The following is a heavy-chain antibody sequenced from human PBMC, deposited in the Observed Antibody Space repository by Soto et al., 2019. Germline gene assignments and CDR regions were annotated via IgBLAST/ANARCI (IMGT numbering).Heavy chain of an antibody. Sequence: EVQLLESGGGLVQPGGSLRLSCAASGFTFSSYAMSWVRQAPGKGLEWVSAISGSGGSTYYADSVKGRFTISRDNSNNTLYLQMNRLRTEDTAVYYCAKDSRGYIMITFGGTFDYWGQGTLVTVSS. CDR3: AKDSRGYIMITFGGTFDY. D-gene: IGHD3-16*01. CDR2: ISGSGGST. V-gene: IGHV3-23*01. J-gene: IGHJ4*02. CDR1: GFTFSSYA.